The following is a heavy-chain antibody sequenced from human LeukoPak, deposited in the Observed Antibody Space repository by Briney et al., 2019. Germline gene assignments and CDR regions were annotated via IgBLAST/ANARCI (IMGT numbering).Heavy chain of an antibody. D-gene: IGHD3-22*01. V-gene: IGHV3-30*02. J-gene: IGHJ4*02. Sequence: GGSLRLSCAASGFTFSTYGMNWVRQAPGKGLEWVAFIRHDGSNKYYVDSVKGRFTISRDNSKNTLYLQMNSLRAEDTAVYYCGNDSILIQVDGYFDYWGQGTLVTVSS. CDR3: GNDSILIQVDGYFDY. CDR2: IRHDGSNK. CDR1: GFTFSTYG.